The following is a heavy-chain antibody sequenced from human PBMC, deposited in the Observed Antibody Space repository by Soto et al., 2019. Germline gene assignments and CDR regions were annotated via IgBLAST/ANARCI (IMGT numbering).Heavy chain of an antibody. CDR3: ARCDGSATYCFFFAY. J-gene: IGHJ4*02. D-gene: IGHD3-10*01. CDR1: GFTVSNSY. V-gene: IGHV3-66*01. Sequence: PGGSLRLSCAASGFTVSNSYMSWVRQAPGKGLEWVSAIYSGGSTYYADSVKGRFTISRDNSRNTLYLQMNSLRAEDTAVYFCARCDGSATYCFFFAYWGQGTRVTVSS. CDR2: IYSGGST.